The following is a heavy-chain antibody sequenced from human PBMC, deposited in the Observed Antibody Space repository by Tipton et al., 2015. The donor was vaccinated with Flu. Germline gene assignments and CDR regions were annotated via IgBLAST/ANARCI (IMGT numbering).Heavy chain of an antibody. CDR1: GFSFHDYA. V-gene: IGHV3-9*01. Sequence: SLRLSCATSGFSFHDYAFQWVRQPPGKGPEWVSGICWDGDEIRYADSVRGRFTISRDHAERSLHLQLNSLRVEDTALYYCVKQKAGRFLDWSDPCDIWGQGTMVTVSS. CDR2: ICWDGDEI. D-gene: IGHD3/OR15-3a*01. J-gene: IGHJ3*02. CDR3: VKQKAGRFLDWSDPCDI.